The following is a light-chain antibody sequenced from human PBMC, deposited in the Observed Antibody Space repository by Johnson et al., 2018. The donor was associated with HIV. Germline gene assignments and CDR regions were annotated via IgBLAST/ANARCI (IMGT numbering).Light chain of an antibody. CDR2: ENS. CDR3: GTWDSSLSAGEYV. J-gene: IGLJ1*01. V-gene: IGLV1-51*02. CDR1: SFNIGINF. Sequence: QSVLTQPPSVSAAPGQRVTISCSGSSFNIGINFVSWYQQVPGTAPKLLICENSKRPSSIPDRFSGSKSGTSATLDITGLQTGDEADYYCGTWDSSLSAGEYVFGTGTKVTVL.